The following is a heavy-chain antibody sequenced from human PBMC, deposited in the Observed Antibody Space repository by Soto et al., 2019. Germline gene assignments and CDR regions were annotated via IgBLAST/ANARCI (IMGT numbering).Heavy chain of an antibody. CDR3: AKDGYCSGGSCPMAYYGMDV. J-gene: IGHJ6*02. CDR2: ISCSGGSI. D-gene: IGHD2-15*01. CDR1: GFTFDDYA. Sequence: SLRLSCAASGFTFDDYAMHWVRQAPGKGLEWVSAISCSGGSIYYADSVKGRFTISRDNAKNTLYLQMNSLRAEDTAVYYCAKDGYCSGGSCPMAYYGMDVWGQGTTVTVSS. V-gene: IGHV3-9*01.